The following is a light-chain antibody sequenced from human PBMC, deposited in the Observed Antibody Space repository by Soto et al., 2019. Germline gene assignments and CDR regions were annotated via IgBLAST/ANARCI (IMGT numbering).Light chain of an antibody. CDR1: QSVSNND. CDR2: GAS. J-gene: IGKJ2*01. V-gene: IGKV3-20*01. Sequence: EIVLTQSPDTLSLSPGERATVSCRASQSVSNNDLAWYQQKPGQAPRLLLYGASFRPTGIPDRFSGSGSGTAFTLTISRLEPEDFAVYYCHHYGSSPPYTFGQGTKLDIK. CDR3: HHYGSSPPYT.